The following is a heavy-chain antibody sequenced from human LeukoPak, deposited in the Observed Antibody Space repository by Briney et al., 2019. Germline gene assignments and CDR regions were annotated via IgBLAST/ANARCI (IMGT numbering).Heavy chain of an antibody. CDR3: VLRIFADPYDY. J-gene: IGHJ4*02. Sequence: GGSLRLSCAASGLTFSIYTMNWVRQAPGKGLEWVSGISGSGDSTYYADSVKGRFTISRDNSKNTLYLQMNSLRAEDTAVYYCVLRIFADPYDYWGQGTLVTVSS. V-gene: IGHV3-23*01. CDR1: GLTFSIYT. CDR2: ISGSGDST. D-gene: IGHD2-15*01.